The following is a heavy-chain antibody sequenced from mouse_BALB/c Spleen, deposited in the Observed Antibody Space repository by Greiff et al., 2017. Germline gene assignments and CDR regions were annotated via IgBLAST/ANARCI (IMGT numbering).Heavy chain of an antibody. J-gene: IGHJ2*01. CDR2: ISTYYGDA. CDR1: GYTFTDYA. V-gene: IGHV1S137*01. D-gene: IGHD1-2*01. CDR3: ARSRGITTAPFDY. Sequence: LVESGAELVRPGVSVKISCKGSGYTFTDYAMHWVKQSHAKSLEWIGVISTYYGDASYNQKFKGKATMTVDKSSSTAYMELARLTSEDSAIYYCARSRGITTAPFDYWGQGTTLTVSS.